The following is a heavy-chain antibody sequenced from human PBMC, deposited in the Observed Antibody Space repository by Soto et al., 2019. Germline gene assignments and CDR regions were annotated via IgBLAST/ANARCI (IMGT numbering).Heavy chain of an antibody. J-gene: IGHJ4*02. D-gene: IGHD4-17*01. CDR3: AKDLSSMTTAIRDY. CDR1: GFTFSSYA. V-gene: IGHV3-23*01. CDR2: ISGSGGST. Sequence: EVQLLESGGGLVQPGGSLRLSCAASGFTFSSYAMSGVRQAPGQGLEWVSAISGSGGSTYYADSVKGRFTISRDNSKNTLYLQMNSLRAEDTAVYYCAKDLSSMTTAIRDYWGQGTLVTVSS.